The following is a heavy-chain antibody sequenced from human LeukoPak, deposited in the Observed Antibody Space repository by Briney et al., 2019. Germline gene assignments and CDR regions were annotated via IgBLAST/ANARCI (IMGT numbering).Heavy chain of an antibody. D-gene: IGHD4-17*01. CDR2: IYSGGGT. J-gene: IGHJ6*02. CDR1: GFTVSSNY. V-gene: IGHV3-66*01. CDR3: ARGDYGGNSGYYYGMDV. Sequence: PGGSLRLSCAASGFTVSSNYMSWVRQAPGKGLEWVSVIYSGGGTYYADSVKGRFTISRDNSKNTLYLQMNSLRAEDTAVYYCARGDYGGNSGYYYGMDVWGQGTTVTVSS.